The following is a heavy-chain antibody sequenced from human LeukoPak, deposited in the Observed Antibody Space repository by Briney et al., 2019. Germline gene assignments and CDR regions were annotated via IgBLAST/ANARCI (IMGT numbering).Heavy chain of an antibody. Sequence: GGSLRLSCAGSGFTFSSYVMTWVRQPPGQGLEWVSGISAGGGGHTYYADSVKGRFTISRDNAKNSLYLQMNSLRAEDTAVYYCAREVGYYYDSSGYYKSGGAFDIWGQGTMVTVSS. CDR2: ISAGGGGHT. CDR1: GFTFSSYV. J-gene: IGHJ3*02. CDR3: AREVGYYYDSSGYYKSGGAFDI. D-gene: IGHD3-22*01. V-gene: IGHV3-23*01.